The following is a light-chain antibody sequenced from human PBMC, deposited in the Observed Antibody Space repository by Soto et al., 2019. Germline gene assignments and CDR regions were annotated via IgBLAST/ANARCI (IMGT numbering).Light chain of an antibody. CDR2: EVS. CDR3: SSYTSTRTWV. Sequence: QSVLTQPASVSGSPGQSITISCTGTSSDVGGYKYVSWYQQHPGKAPKLMIYEVSNRPSGVSNRFSGSKSGNTASLTISGLQAEDEAEYYCSSYTSTRTWVFGGVPKVTVL. CDR1: SSDVGGYKY. J-gene: IGLJ3*02. V-gene: IGLV2-14*01.